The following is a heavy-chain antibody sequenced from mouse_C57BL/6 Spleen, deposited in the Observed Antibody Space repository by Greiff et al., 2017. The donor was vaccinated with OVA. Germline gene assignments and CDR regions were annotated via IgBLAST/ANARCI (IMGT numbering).Heavy chain of an antibody. D-gene: IGHD4-1*01. CDR3: ATLTGPYYFDY. V-gene: IGHV1-82*01. Sequence: VQLQQSGPELVKPGASVKISCKASGYAFSSSWMNWVKQRPGKGLEWIGRIYPGDGDTNYNGKFKGKATLTADKSSSTAYMQLSSLAPEDSAVYFNATLTGPYYFDYWGQGTTLTVSS. CDR1: GYAFSSSW. J-gene: IGHJ2*01. CDR2: IYPGDGDT.